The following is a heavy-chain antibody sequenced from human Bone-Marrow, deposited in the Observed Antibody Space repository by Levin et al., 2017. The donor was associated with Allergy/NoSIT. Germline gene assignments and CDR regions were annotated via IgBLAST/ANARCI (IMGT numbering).Heavy chain of an antibody. CDR1: GYTFTSYY. D-gene: IGHD2-15*01. J-gene: IGHJ6*02. Sequence: GESLKISCKASGYTFTSYYMHWVRQAPGQGLEWMGIINPSGGSTSYAQKFQGRVTMTRDTSTSTVYMELSSLRSEDTAVYYCARVLFTISSWYSKNGMDVWGQGTTVTVSS. CDR3: ARVLFTISSWYSKNGMDV. V-gene: IGHV1-46*01. CDR2: INPSGGST.